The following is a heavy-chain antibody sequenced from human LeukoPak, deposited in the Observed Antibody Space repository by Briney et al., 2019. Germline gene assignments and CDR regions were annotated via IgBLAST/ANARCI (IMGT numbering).Heavy chain of an antibody. CDR3: AKDQDYESSGYTYYFDY. V-gene: IGHV3-23*01. CDR2: ISGSGGST. D-gene: IGHD3-22*01. CDR1: GFTFSSYA. Sequence: GGSLRLSCAASGFTFSSYAMTWVRQAPGKGLEWVSAISGSGGSTYYADSVKGRFTISRDNSRNTVYLQMNSLRAEDTAVYYCAKDQDYESSGYTYYFDYWGQGSLVTVSS. J-gene: IGHJ4*02.